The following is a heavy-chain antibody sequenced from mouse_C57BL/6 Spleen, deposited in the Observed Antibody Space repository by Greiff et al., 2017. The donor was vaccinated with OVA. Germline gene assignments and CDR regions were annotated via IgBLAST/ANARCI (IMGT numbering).Heavy chain of an antibody. CDR3: VRGAYYGSSYYAMDY. Sequence: EVNVVESGGGLVQPKGSMKLSCAASGFTFNTYAMHWVRQAPGKGLEWVARIRSKSSNYATYYADSVKDRFTISRDDSQSMLYLQMNNLKTEDTAMYYCVRGAYYGSSYYAMDYWGQGTSVTVSS. V-gene: IGHV10-3*01. CDR1: GFTFNTYA. CDR2: IRSKSSNYAT. J-gene: IGHJ4*01. D-gene: IGHD1-1*01.